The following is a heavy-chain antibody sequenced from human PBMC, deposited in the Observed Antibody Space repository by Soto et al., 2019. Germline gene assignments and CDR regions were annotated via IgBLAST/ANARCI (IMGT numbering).Heavy chain of an antibody. D-gene: IGHD3-10*01. CDR1: GYRFTGHY. J-gene: IGHJ3*01. CDR3: VRDGALRSLSHFDV. V-gene: IGHV1-2*07. Sequence: QVRLVQSAPEVKEPGASVKLSCRASGYRFTGHYLHWVRQAPGQQPEWMAWIYPDNGSPRIAYRFQERVTVTRDTCLETAYLELSRLRSDDTATYYCVRDGALRSLSHFDVWGQGTVITV. CDR2: IYPDNGSP.